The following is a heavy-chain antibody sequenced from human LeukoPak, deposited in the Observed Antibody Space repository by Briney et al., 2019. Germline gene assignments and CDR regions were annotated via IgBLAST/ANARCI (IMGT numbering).Heavy chain of an antibody. Sequence: GGSLRLSCAASGFTFSSYNMNWVRQAPGKGLEWVSSISSSSAYIYYAASMKGRFTISRDSAKNSLYLQMNSLGAEDTAVYYCARGYGSGSYIPGYWGQGTLVTVSS. CDR1: GFTFSSYN. CDR2: ISSSSAYI. CDR3: ARGYGSGSYIPGY. D-gene: IGHD3-10*01. J-gene: IGHJ4*02. V-gene: IGHV3-21*01.